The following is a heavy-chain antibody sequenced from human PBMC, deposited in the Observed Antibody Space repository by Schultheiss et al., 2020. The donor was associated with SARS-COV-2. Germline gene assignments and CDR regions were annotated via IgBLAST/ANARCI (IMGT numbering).Heavy chain of an antibody. CDR3: VRSRYVAAAMDY. V-gene: IGHV3-74*01. CDR1: GFTFSSYS. J-gene: IGHJ4*02. Sequence: GGSLRLSCAASGFTFSSYSMNWVRQAPGKGLVWVSSIRLDGSTTSYADSVRGRFTISRDNTKNTLHLQMNDLRVEDTAVYYCVRSRYVAAAMDYWGQGTLVTVSS. CDR2: IRLDGSTT. D-gene: IGHD2-15*01.